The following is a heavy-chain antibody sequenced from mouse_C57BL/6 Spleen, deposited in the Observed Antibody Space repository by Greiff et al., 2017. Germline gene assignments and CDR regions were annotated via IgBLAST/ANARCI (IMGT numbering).Heavy chain of an antibody. CDR2: IDPSDSET. Sequence: VQLQESGAELVRPGSSVKLSCKASGYTFTSYWMHWVKQRPIQGLEWIGNIDPSDSETHYNQKFKDKATLTVDKSSSTAYMQLSSLTSEDSAVYYCARTAITTVVAPYAMDYWGQGTSVTVSS. CDR3: ARTAITTVVAPYAMDY. V-gene: IGHV1-52*01. J-gene: IGHJ4*01. D-gene: IGHD1-1*01. CDR1: GYTFTSYW.